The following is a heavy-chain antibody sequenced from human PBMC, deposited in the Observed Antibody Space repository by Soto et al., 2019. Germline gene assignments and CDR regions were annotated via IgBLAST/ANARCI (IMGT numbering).Heavy chain of an antibody. V-gene: IGHV5-10-1*01. CDR3: GKEAAGFGMYYYYGRAV. CDR2: IDPSDSYT. J-gene: IGHJ6*02. D-gene: IGHD6-13*01. CDR1: GYSFTSYW. Sequence: GESLKISCKGSGYSFTSYWISWVRQMPGKGLEWMGSIDPSDSYTNYSPSFKGHVTISADKSISTAYLQWSSLKASDTAMYYCGKEAAGFGMYYYYGRAVWGQGTTVPVSS.